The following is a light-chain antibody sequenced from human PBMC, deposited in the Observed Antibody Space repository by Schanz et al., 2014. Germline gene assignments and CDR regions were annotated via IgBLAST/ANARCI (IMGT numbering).Light chain of an antibody. V-gene: IGLV1-47*02. CDR1: ISNIGSNT. J-gene: IGLJ2*01. CDR2: TNN. Sequence: QSVLTQPPSASGPPGQTVTISCSGDISNIGSNTVNWYQQLPGTAPKLLIYTNNQRPSGVPDRFSGSKSGTSASLAISGLRSDDEADYYCAAWDGTLRGHVVFGGGTQLTVL. CDR3: AAWDGTLRGHVV.